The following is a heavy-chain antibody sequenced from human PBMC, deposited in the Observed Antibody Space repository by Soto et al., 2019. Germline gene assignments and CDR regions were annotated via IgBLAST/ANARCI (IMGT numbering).Heavy chain of an antibody. CDR1: GFTFDDYA. V-gene: IGHV3-9*01. CDR2: ISWNSGSI. Sequence: EVQLVESGGGLVQPGRSLRLSCAASGFTFDDYAMHWVRQAPGKGLEWVSGISWNSGSIGYADSVKGRFTISRDNAKNSLYLQMNSLRAEDTALYYCAKDVDGSGSYREPLRSYYYYGMDVWGQGTTVTVSS. J-gene: IGHJ6*02. D-gene: IGHD3-10*01. CDR3: AKDVDGSGSYREPLRSYYYYGMDV.